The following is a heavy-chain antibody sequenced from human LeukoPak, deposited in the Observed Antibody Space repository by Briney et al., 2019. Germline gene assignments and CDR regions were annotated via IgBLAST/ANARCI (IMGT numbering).Heavy chain of an antibody. D-gene: IGHD4-11*01. J-gene: IGHJ6*03. CDR3: ARVTGNENYYYYMDV. Sequence: ASVKVSCKASGYTFTSYDINWVRQATGQGLEWMGWMNPNSGNTGYAQKFQGRVTITRNTSISTAYMELSSLRSEDTAVYYCARVTGNENYYYYMDVWGKGTTVTVSS. CDR1: GYTFTSYD. CDR2: MNPNSGNT. V-gene: IGHV1-8*03.